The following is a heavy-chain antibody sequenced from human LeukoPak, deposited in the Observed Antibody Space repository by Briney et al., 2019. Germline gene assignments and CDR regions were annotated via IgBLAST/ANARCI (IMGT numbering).Heavy chain of an antibody. Sequence: GGSLRLSCAASGFTFSSYGMQWVRPAPGKGLEWVAFIHYDGSNKYYANSVKGRFTISRDNSKNTLYLHMNSLRAEDTAVYYCAKDPIRGVRPYYFSSWGQGTLVTVSS. CDR2: IHYDGSNK. CDR3: AKDPIRGVRPYYFSS. V-gene: IGHV3-30*02. J-gene: IGHJ4*02. CDR1: GFTFSSYG. D-gene: IGHD3-10*01.